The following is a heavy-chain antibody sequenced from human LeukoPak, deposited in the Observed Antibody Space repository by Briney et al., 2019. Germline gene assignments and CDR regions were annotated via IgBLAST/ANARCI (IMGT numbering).Heavy chain of an antibody. CDR1: GGSFSDYF. CDR2: INQSGSS. Sequence: PSETLSLTCAVYGGSFSDYFWSWVRQPPGRGLEWIGEINQSGSSTYNPSLKSRVTMSVDTSKNHLSLKMTSVTAADTAVYYCASIHQVRGSNTFDIWGQGSMVTVSS. V-gene: IGHV4-34*01. J-gene: IGHJ3*02. D-gene: IGHD2/OR15-2a*01. CDR3: ASIHQVRGSNTFDI.